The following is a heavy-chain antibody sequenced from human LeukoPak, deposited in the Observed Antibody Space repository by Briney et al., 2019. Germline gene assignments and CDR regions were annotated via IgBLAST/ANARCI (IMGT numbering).Heavy chain of an antibody. J-gene: IGHJ5*02. Sequence: ASVKVSFKSSGYTFTGYYMHWVRQAPGQGLEWMGLINPNSGGTNYAQKFQGRVTMTRDTSISTAYMELSRLRSDDTAVYYCARDQDSWFDPWGEGTLVSVSS. D-gene: IGHD2-15*01. V-gene: IGHV1-2*02. CDR1: GYTFTGYY. CDR3: ARDQDSWFDP. CDR2: INPNSGGT.